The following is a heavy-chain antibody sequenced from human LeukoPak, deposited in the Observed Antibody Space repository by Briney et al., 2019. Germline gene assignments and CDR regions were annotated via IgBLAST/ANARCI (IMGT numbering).Heavy chain of an antibody. Sequence: SETLSLTCTVSGGSISSSSYYWGWIRQPPGKGLEWIGNIYYSGTTYYNPSLKSRVTISVDTSKNQFSLKLSSVTAADTAVYYCARVGCSGGSCYRSRGAFEIWGQGTMVTVSS. J-gene: IGHJ3*02. CDR3: ARVGCSGGSCYRSRGAFEI. CDR1: GGSISSSSYY. V-gene: IGHV4-39*07. D-gene: IGHD2-15*01. CDR2: IYYSGTT.